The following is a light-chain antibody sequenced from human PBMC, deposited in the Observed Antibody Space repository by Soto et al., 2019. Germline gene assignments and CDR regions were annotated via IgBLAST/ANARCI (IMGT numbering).Light chain of an antibody. CDR1: QTVLYSSNNKNY. Sequence: DIVMTQSPDSLAVSLGERATINCKSSQTVLYSSNNKNYLAWYQQKPGQPPKLLLYWASTRESGVPDRFSGSGSGTDFTLTISSLQAEDVAVYYCQQYYSTPRTFGQGTKVEIQ. V-gene: IGKV4-1*01. CDR2: WAS. CDR3: QQYYSTPRT. J-gene: IGKJ1*01.